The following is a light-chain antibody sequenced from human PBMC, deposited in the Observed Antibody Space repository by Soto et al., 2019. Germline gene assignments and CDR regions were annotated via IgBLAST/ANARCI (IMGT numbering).Light chain of an antibody. V-gene: IGLV3-21*02. CDR1: NIGSKS. J-gene: IGLJ1*01. CDR3: QVWDSSSDHYV. Sequence: SYELAQPPSVSVAPGQTARITCGGDNIGSKSVHWYQQKPGQAPVLVVYDDSDWPSGIPERFSGSNSGNTATLTISRVEAGDEADYYCQVWDSSSDHYVFGTGTKVTVL. CDR2: DDS.